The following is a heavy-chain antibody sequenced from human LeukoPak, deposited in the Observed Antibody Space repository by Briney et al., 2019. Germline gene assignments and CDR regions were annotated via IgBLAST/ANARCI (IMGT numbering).Heavy chain of an antibody. Sequence: GGSLRLSCAASGFTFSSYAMSWVRQAPGRGLEWVSAISGSGGSTYYADSVKGRFTISRDNSKNTLYLQMNSLRAEDTAVYYCAKAAPTLPPPNSYSSSWFDYWGQGTLVTVSS. CDR2: ISGSGGST. CDR3: AKAAPTLPPPNSYSSSWFDY. V-gene: IGHV3-23*01. CDR1: GFTFSSYA. J-gene: IGHJ5*01. D-gene: IGHD6-13*01.